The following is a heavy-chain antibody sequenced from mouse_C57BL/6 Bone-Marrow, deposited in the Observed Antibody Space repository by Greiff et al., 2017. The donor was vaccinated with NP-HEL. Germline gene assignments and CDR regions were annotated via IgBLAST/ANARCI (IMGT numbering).Heavy chain of an antibody. D-gene: IGHD1-1*01. V-gene: IGHV1-75*01. CDR3: AREGPLYYYDLSWFAY. Sequence: QVQLQQPGAELVMPGASVKISCKASGYTFTDYYINWVKQRPGQGLEWIGWIFPGSGSTYYNEKFKGKATLTVDKSSSTAYMLLSSLTSEDSAVYFCAREGPLYYYDLSWFAYWGQGTLVTVSA. CDR1: GYTFTDYY. CDR2: IFPGSGST. J-gene: IGHJ3*01.